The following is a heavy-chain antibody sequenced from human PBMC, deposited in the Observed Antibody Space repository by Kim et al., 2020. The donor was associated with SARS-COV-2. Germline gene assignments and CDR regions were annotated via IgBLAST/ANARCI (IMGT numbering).Heavy chain of an antibody. J-gene: IGHJ4*02. D-gene: IGHD2-2*01. CDR2: INHSGST. CDR1: GGSFSGYY. CDR3: ARGPGIVVVPAATSSRSKRFDY. Sequence: SETLSLTCAVYGGSFSGYYWSWIRQPPGKGLEWIGEINHSGSTNYNPSLKSRVTISVDTSKNQFSLKLSSVTAADTAVYYCARGPGIVVVPAATSSRSKRFDYWGQGTLVTVSS. V-gene: IGHV4-34*01.